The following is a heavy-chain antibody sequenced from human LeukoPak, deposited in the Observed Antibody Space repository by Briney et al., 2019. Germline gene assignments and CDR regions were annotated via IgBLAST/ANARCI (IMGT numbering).Heavy chain of an antibody. CDR3: ARDVGFIVGATPGAFDI. V-gene: IGHV3-66*01. Sequence: PGGSLRLCCAASGFTVSSNYMTWVRQAPGKGLEWVSVIYSGGNTYYADSVKGRFTISRVNTKNTLYLQMNSLRADDTAVYYCARDVGFIVGATPGAFDIWGQGTKVTVSS. J-gene: IGHJ3*02. CDR1: GFTVSSNY. CDR2: IYSGGNT. D-gene: IGHD1-26*01.